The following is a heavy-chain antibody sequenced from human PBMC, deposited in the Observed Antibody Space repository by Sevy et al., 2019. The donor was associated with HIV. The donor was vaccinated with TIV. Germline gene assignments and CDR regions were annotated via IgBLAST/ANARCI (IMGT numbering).Heavy chain of an antibody. CDR3: ARDRRNYAGQYFDY. CDR1: GFTFSDFY. J-gene: IGHJ4*02. V-gene: IGHV3-11*06. Sequence: GGSLRLSCEVSGFTFSDFYMSWIRQAPGKGLEWVSDISSGSTYTKSADSVKGRFIISRDNAKNSLYLQRNSLRVEDTAVYYCARDRRNYAGQYFDYWGQGTLVTVSS. D-gene: IGHD1-7*01. CDR2: ISSGSTYT.